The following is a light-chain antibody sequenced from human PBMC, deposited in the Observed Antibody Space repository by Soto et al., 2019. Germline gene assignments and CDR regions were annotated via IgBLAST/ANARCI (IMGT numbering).Light chain of an antibody. J-gene: IGKJ2*01. V-gene: IGKV3-20*01. CDR1: QSVSSSY. Sequence: EIVLTQSPGTLSLSPGERATLSCRASQSVSSSYLAWYQQKPCQAPRLLIYDASSRDTGIPDRFSGSGSGTDFTLTISRLEPEDLAVYYCQQYGSSSYTFGQGTKLEIK. CDR3: QQYGSSSYT. CDR2: DAS.